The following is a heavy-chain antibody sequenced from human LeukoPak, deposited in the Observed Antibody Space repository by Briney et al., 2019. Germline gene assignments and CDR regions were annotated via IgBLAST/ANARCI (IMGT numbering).Heavy chain of an antibody. V-gene: IGHV3-23*01. J-gene: IGHJ4*02. CDR1: RFTFSTYA. Sequence: GGSLRLSCVASRFTFSTYAMAWVRQAPGKKLECVAVITGGGTNTYHADSVKGRFTISGDNSKNTLSLQMNSLRVEDTAKYYCAKGTLESCSGSRCYPFDYWGRGTLVTVSS. CDR2: ITGGGTNT. D-gene: IGHD2-15*01. CDR3: AKGTLESCSGSRCYPFDY.